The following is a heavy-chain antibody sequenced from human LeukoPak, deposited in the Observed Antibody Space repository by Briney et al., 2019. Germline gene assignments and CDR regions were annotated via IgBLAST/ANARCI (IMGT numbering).Heavy chain of an antibody. V-gene: IGHV4-31*03. CDR3: ARAFPYGDYERSFDY. Sequence: KTSETLSLTCTVSGGSISSGGYYWSWIRQHPGKGLEWIGYIYYSGSTYYNPSLKRRVTISVDTSKNQFSLKLSSVTAADTAVYYCARAFPYGDYERSFDYWGQGTLVTVSS. CDR2: IYYSGST. J-gene: IGHJ4*02. D-gene: IGHD4-17*01. CDR1: GGSISSGGYY.